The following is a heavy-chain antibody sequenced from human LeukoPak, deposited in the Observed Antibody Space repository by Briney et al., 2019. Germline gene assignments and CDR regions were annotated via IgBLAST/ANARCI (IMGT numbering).Heavy chain of an antibody. V-gene: IGHV3-7*04. J-gene: IGHJ4*02. CDR1: GFSFSNTW. CDR3: ARDVGYGSLDY. D-gene: IGHD2-15*01. Sequence: GGSLRLSCAASGFSFSNTWMSWVRQAPGKGLEWVASINPAGNNKYSVDSVKGRFTISRDNAKNSLYLQMNNLRAEDTAVYFCARDVGYGSLDYWGQGALVTVSS. CDR2: INPAGNNK.